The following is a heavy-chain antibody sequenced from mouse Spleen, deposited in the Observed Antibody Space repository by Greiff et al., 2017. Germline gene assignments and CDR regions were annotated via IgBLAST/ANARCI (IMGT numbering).Heavy chain of an antibody. J-gene: IGHJ1*01. CDR1: GYTFTDYE. CDR3: TRRDGSSPWYFDV. Sequence: QVQLKESGAELVRPGASVTLSCKASGYTFTDYEMHWVKQTPVHGLEWIGAIDPETGGTAYNQKFKGKATLTADKSSSTAYMELRSLTSEDSAVYYCTRRDGSSPWYFDVWGAGTTVTVSS. CDR2: IDPETGGT. V-gene: IGHV1-15*01. D-gene: IGHD1-1*01.